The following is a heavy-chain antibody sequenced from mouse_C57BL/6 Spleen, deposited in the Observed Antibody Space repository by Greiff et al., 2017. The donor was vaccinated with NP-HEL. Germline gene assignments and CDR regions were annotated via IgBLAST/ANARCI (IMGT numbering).Heavy chain of an antibody. CDR2: IDPANGNT. D-gene: IGHD2-4*01. CDR3: ARYGDYGDGMDY. V-gene: IGHV14-3*01. J-gene: IGHJ4*01. CDR1: GFNIKNTY. Sequence: EVMLVESVAELVRPGASVKLSCTASGFNIKNTYMHWVKQRPEQGLEWIGTIDPANGNTKYAPKFKGKATITADTSSNTAYLQLSSLASEDTAIYYCARYGDYGDGMDYWGQGTSVTVSS.